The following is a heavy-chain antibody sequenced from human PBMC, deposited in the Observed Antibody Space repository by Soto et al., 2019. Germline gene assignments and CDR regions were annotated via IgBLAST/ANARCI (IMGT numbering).Heavy chain of an antibody. CDR2: IYYSGST. J-gene: IGHJ5*02. CDR1: GGSISSYY. V-gene: IGHV4-59*08. CDR3: ANSGSKGWFDP. D-gene: IGHD3-10*01. Sequence: SETLSLTCTVSGGSISSYYWSWIRQPPGKGLEWIGYIYYSGSTNYNPSLKSRVTISVDTSKNQFSLKLSSVTAADTAVYYCANSGSKGWFDPWGQGTLVTVSS.